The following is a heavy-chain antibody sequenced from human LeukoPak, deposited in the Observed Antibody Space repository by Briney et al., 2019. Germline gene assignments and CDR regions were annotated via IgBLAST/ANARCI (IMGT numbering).Heavy chain of an antibody. D-gene: IGHD2-15*01. Sequence: SETLSLTCTVSGGSINNYYWSWIRQPAGKGLELIGRIYTRGSTNYYPSLKSRVTMSVDTSKNQFSLKLSSVPAADTAVYYCARGRYCSADICSGGDAFDIWGQETMVSVSS. J-gene: IGHJ3*02. CDR3: ARGRYCSADICSGGDAFDI. V-gene: IGHV4-4*07. CDR2: IYTRGST. CDR1: GGSINNYY.